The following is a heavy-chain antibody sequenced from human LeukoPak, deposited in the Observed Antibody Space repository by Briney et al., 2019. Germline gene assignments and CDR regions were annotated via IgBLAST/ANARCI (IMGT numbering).Heavy chain of an antibody. D-gene: IGHD6-6*01. Sequence: ASVKVSCKASEYTFTGYYMHWVRQAPGQGLEWMGWINPNSGGTNYAQKFQGRVTMTRDTSISTAYMELSRLRSDDTAVYYCAGEYSSSSRDYYYYMDVWGKGTTVTVSS. CDR3: AGEYSSSSRDYYYYMDV. CDR2: INPNSGGT. J-gene: IGHJ6*03. V-gene: IGHV1-2*02. CDR1: EYTFTGYY.